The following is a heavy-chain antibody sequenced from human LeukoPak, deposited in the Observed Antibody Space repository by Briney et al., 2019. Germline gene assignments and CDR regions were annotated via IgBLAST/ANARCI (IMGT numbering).Heavy chain of an antibody. J-gene: IGHJ4*02. CDR3: AKDYSDSRVADVFFEY. CDR1: GFTFRLYA. V-gene: IGHV3-23*01. D-gene: IGHD2-15*01. CDR2: ISGGDANT. Sequence: PGGSLRLSCVASGFTFRLYAMNWVRQAPGKGLEWVSSISGGDANTYYADSVKGRFTLSRDNSKNMFHLQLNSLRAEDTAVYYCAKDYSDSRVADVFFEYWGQGTPVTVSS.